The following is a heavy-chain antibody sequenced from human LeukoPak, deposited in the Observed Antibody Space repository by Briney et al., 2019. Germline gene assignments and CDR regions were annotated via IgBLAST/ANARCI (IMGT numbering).Heavy chain of an antibody. CDR2: ISGSGVSS. CDR3: AKRLTYYYDSSGYFYFDY. Sequence: GGSLRLSCAASGFTFSSYAMSWVRQAPGKGLEWVSAISGSGVSSYYADSVKGRFTISRDNSKNTLYLQMNSLRAEDTAVYYCAKRLTYYYDSSGYFYFDYWGQGTLVTVSS. D-gene: IGHD3-22*01. CDR1: GFTFSSYA. J-gene: IGHJ4*02. V-gene: IGHV3-23*01.